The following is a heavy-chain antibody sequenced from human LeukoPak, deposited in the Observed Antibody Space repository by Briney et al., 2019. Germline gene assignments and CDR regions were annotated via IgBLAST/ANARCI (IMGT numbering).Heavy chain of an antibody. CDR3: ARDRLLDY. J-gene: IGHJ4*02. Sequence: GGSLRLSCAASGFTFSSYTLTWVRQAPGKGLEWVSYISSSSSTIYYADSVKGRFTISRDNAKNSLYPQMNSLRDDDTAMYYCARDRLLDYWGQGTLVTVSS. CDR1: GFTFSSYT. CDR2: ISSSSSTI. D-gene: IGHD2-21*01. V-gene: IGHV3-48*02.